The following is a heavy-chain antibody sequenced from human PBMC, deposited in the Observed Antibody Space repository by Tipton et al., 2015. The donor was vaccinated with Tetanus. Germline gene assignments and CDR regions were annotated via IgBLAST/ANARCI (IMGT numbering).Heavy chain of an antibody. J-gene: IGHJ3*02. V-gene: IGHV1-2*06. CDR1: GYTFTGYY. D-gene: IGHD6-6*01. CDR3: ARALFQLIADFDAFDI. Sequence: QVQLVQSGAEVKKPGASVKVSCKASGYTFTGYYMHWVRQAPGQGLEWMGRINPNSGGTNYAQKFQGRVTMTRDTSISTAYMELSRLRSDDTAVYYCARALFQLIADFDAFDIWGQGTMVTVSS. CDR2: INPNSGGT.